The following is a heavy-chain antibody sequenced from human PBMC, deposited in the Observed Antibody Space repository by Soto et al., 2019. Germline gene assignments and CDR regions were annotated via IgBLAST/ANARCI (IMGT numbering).Heavy chain of an antibody. J-gene: IGHJ6*02. CDR3: ARAGGYSMDV. Sequence: LRLSCAASGFTFSSYEMNWVRQAPGKGLEWVSYISSSGSTTYYADSVKGRFTISRDNAKNSLYLQMNSLRAEDTAVYYCARAGGYSMDVWGQGTTVTVSS. CDR1: GFTFSSYE. D-gene: IGHD5-18*01. CDR2: ISSSGSTT. V-gene: IGHV3-48*03.